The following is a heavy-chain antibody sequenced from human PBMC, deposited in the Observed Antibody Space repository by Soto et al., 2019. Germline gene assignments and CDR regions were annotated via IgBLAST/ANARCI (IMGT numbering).Heavy chain of an antibody. D-gene: IGHD3-10*01. CDR1: GYTFTSYA. J-gene: IGHJ6*02. Sequence: GASVKVSCKASGYTFTSYAMHWVRQAPGQRLEWMGWINAGNGNTKYSQKFQGRVTITRDTSASTAYMELSSLRSEDTAVYYCASPLWFGELLYPEYYYYGMDVWGQGTTVTVSS. V-gene: IGHV1-3*01. CDR2: INAGNGNT. CDR3: ASPLWFGELLYPEYYYYGMDV.